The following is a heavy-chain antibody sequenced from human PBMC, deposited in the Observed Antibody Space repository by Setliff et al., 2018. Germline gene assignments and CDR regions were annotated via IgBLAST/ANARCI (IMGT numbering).Heavy chain of an antibody. V-gene: IGHV4-39*01. D-gene: IGHD3-10*01. CDR3: ARHVGSRSRGYNYYYYYMDV. Sequence: SETLSLTCTVSGGSISTNTYFWGWIRQSPGKGLEWIGNTYYSGDAYYNPSLKSRVTISVDTSRNQFSLKLSSVTAADTAVYYCARHVGSRSRGYNYYYYYMDVWGKGTTDTVSS. CDR1: GGSISTNTYF. CDR2: TYYSGDA. J-gene: IGHJ6*03.